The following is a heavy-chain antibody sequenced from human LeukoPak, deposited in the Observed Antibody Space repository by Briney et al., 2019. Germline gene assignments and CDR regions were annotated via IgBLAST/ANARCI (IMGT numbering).Heavy chain of an antibody. V-gene: IGHV4-30-2*01. CDR2: IYHSGST. J-gene: IGHJ6*03. CDR3: AGLQKWVDYYYYYMDV. Sequence: PSQTLSLTCTVSGGSISSGGYYWSWIRQPPGKGLEWIGYIYHSGSTYYNPSLKSRVTISVDRSKNQFSLKLSSVTAADTAVYYCAGLQKWVDYYYYYMDVWGKGTTVTVSS. CDR1: GGSISSGGYY. D-gene: IGHD1-26*01.